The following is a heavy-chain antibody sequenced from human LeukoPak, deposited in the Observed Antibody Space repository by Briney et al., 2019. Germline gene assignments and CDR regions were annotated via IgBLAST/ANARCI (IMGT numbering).Heavy chain of an antibody. Sequence: GGSLRLSCAASGFTFSSYSMNWVRQAPGKGLEWVSSISSSSSYIYYADSVKGRFTISRDNAKNSLYLQMSSLRAEDTAVYYCARETLHSNFWTGYYIWGQGTLVTVSS. J-gene: IGHJ4*02. D-gene: IGHD3/OR15-3a*01. CDR2: ISSSSSYI. CDR1: GFTFSSYS. CDR3: ARETLHSNFWTGYYI. V-gene: IGHV3-21*01.